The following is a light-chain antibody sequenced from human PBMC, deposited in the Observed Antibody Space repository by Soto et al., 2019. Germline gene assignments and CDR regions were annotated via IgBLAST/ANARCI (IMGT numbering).Light chain of an antibody. J-gene: IGKJ3*01. CDR1: QDIKTY. CDR2: GTF. CDR3: QHLNNYPPFT. V-gene: IGKV1-9*01. Sequence: IQLTQSPSTLSASVGDRVSITCRASQDIKTYLAWYQQKQGKAPKLLISGTFTLQSGVPSRFNGSGSGTDFTLTISRLQPEDFATYYCQHLNNYPPFTFGPGTKVDLE.